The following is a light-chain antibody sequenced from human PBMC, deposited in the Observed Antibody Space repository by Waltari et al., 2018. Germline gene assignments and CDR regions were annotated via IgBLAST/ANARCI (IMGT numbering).Light chain of an antibody. CDR1: QSVSSN. J-gene: IGKJ3*01. CDR2: GAS. Sequence: EIVMTQSPATLSVSPGERATLSCRASQSVSSNLAWYQQKPGQAPRLLSYGASTRATGIPARFSGSGSGTEFTLTISSLQSEDFAVYYCQQYNNWPPGFTFGPGTKVDIK. V-gene: IGKV3-15*01. CDR3: QQYNNWPPGFT.